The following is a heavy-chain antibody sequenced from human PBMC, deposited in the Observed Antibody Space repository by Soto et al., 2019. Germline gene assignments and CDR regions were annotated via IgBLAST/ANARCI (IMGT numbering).Heavy chain of an antibody. Sequence: GASVKVSCKTSGYTFINYGITWVRQAPGQGLEWMGWLSAYNGDTSSSEKLQDRFTMTTDTSTNTVYMDLRSLTSDDTAVYYCARWSAIVGGAEALDVWGQGTMVT. J-gene: IGHJ3*01. V-gene: IGHV1-18*01. CDR1: GYTFINYG. CDR2: LSAYNGDT. D-gene: IGHD1-26*01. CDR3: ARWSAIVGGAEALDV.